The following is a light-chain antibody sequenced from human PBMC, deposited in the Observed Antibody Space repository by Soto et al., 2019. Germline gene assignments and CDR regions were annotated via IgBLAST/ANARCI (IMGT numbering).Light chain of an antibody. CDR3: QQHANWPLT. CDR2: DAS. V-gene: IGKV3-11*01. CDR1: QSVSSY. Sequence: IVLTQSPATLSLSLGDRVTITCRASQSVSSYLAWYQQKPGQAPRLLIYDASTRATGIPARFSGSGSGTDFTLTISSLEPEDFAVYYCQQHANWPLTFGGGTKVDIK. J-gene: IGKJ4*02.